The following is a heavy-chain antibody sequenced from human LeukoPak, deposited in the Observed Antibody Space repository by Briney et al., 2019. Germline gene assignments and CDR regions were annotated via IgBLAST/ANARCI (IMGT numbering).Heavy chain of an antibody. D-gene: IGHD3-10*01. Sequence: SETLSLTCTVSGGSISSGGYYWSWIRQHPGKGLEWIGYIYYSGPTYYNPSLKSRVTISVDTSKNQFSLKRSSVTAADTAVYYCARGSGTSTWNWFDPWGEGNLVTVSS. J-gene: IGHJ5*02. CDR2: IYYSGPT. CDR1: GGSISSGGYY. CDR3: ARGSGTSTWNWFDP. V-gene: IGHV4-31*03.